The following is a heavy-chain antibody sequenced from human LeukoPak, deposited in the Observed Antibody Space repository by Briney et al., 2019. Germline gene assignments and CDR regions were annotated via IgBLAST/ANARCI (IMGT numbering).Heavy chain of an antibody. CDR1: GGSISSSSYY. D-gene: IGHD6-13*01. J-gene: IGHJ4*02. CDR2: IYTSGST. CDR3: ARDGAAAGRVDY. V-gene: IGHV4-39*07. Sequence: SETLSLTCTVSGGSISSSSYYWGWIRQPPGRGLEWIGRIYTSGSTNYNPSLKSRVTMSVDTSKNQFSLKLSSVTAADTAVYYCARDGAAAGRVDYWGQGTLVTVSS.